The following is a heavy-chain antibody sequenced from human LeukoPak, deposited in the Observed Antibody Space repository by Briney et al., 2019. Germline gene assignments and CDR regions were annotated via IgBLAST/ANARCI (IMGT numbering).Heavy chain of an antibody. J-gene: IGHJ4*02. Sequence: GASLRLSCAASGFTFTSYGMNWVRQAPGQGLEWVAWISAYSGNKYYAEKLQGRVTISTDKSTSTPYLELRSLRSDDTAVYYCAGGDYGDRGLESFDYWGQGTLVTVSS. D-gene: IGHD4-17*01. CDR2: ISAYSGNK. CDR3: AGGDYGDRGLESFDY. V-gene: IGHV1-18*01. CDR1: GFTFTSYG.